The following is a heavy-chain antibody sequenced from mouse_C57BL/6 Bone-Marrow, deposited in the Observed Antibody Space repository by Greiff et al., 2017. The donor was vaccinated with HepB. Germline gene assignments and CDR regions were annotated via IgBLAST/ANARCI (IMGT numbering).Heavy chain of an antibody. Sequence: QVQLQQSGAELARPGASVKLSCKASGYTFTSYGISWVKQRTGQGLEWIGEIYPRSGNTYYNEKFKGKATLTADKSSSPAYMELRSLTSEDSAVYFCARDYGSSYGYFDVWGTGTTVTVSS. CDR1: GYTFTSYG. D-gene: IGHD1-1*01. CDR3: ARDYGSSYGYFDV. V-gene: IGHV1-81*01. J-gene: IGHJ1*03. CDR2: IYPRSGNT.